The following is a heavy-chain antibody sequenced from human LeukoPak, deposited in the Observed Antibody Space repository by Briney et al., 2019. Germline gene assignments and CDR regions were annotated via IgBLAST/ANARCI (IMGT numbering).Heavy chain of an antibody. CDR2: ISSSSSYI. D-gene: IGHD3-3*01. CDR1: GFTFSSYS. J-gene: IGHJ4*02. V-gene: IGHV3-21*01. Sequence: GGSLRLSCAASGFTFSSYSMNWVRQAPGKGLEWVSSISSSSSYIYYADSVKGRFTISRDNAKNSLYLQMNSLRAEDTAVYYCARGLLRPNSYFDYWGQGTLVTVSS. CDR3: ARGLLRPNSYFDY.